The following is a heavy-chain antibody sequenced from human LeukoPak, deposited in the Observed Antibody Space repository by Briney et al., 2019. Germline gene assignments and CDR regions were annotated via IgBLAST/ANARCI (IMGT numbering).Heavy chain of an antibody. CDR1: GGSISTYS. D-gene: IGHD3-10*01. CDR2: MYYSGTT. J-gene: IGHJ4*02. Sequence: KASETLSLTCSVSGGSISTYSWSWIRLPPGKGLEWVGHMYYSGTTKYNPSLKSRVTISVDTSKNQFSLRLSSVTAADTAVYFCARAGSFYGWFDYWGQGTLVTVSS. V-gene: IGHV4-59*13. CDR3: ARAGSFYGWFDY.